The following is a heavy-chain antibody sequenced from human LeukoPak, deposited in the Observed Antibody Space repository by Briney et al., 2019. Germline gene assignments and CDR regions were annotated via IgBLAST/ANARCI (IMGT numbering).Heavy chain of an antibody. CDR2: ISSSSSYI. D-gene: IGHD2-15*01. J-gene: IGHJ4*02. CDR3: ARTEHSRGYYFDY. Sequence: GGSLRLSCAASGFTFSSYSMNWVRQAPGKGLEWVSSISSSSSYIDYADSVKGRFTISRDNAKNSLYLQMNSLRAEDTAVYYCARTEHSRGYYFDYWGQGTLVTVSS. V-gene: IGHV3-21*01. CDR1: GFTFSSYS.